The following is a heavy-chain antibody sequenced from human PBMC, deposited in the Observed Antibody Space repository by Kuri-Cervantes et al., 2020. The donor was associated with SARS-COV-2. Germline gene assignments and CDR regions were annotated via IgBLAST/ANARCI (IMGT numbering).Heavy chain of an antibody. D-gene: IGHD2/OR15-2a*01. CDR1: GFTFSKYA. CDR2: ISFDGIDK. CDR3: AKEISTTGHRYFYGMDV. V-gene: IGHV3-30*18. Sequence: GGSLRLSCAASGFTFSKYAVHWLRQAPGKGLEWVAIISFDGIDKYYGDSVKGRFTISRDNSKNTLYLQMNSPRAEDTAVYYCAKEISTTGHRYFYGMDVWGQGTTVTVSS. J-gene: IGHJ6*02.